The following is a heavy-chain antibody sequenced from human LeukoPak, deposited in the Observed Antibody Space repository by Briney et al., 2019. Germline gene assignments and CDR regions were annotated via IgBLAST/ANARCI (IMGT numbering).Heavy chain of an antibody. V-gene: IGHV4-34*01. CDR1: GGSFSGYY. Sequence: SETLSLTCAVYGGSFSGYYWSWIRQPPGKGLEWIGEINHSGSPNYNPSLKSRVTISVDTSKNQFSLKLSSVTAADTAVYYCARAARYGSGSYNFDYWGQGTLVTVSS. CDR3: ARAARYGSGSYNFDY. D-gene: IGHD3-10*01. J-gene: IGHJ4*02. CDR2: INHSGSP.